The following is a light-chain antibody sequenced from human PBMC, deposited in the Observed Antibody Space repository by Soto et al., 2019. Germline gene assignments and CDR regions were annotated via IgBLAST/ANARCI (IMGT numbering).Light chain of an antibody. J-gene: IGKJ2*01. V-gene: IGKV3-20*01. CDR1: QSVSGNQ. CDR3: HQYGSLPHT. CDR2: AAS. Sequence: EIVLTQSPGTLSLSPGERATLSCRASQSVSGNQLAWYQQKPGQGPRLFIYAASSRATDIPDRFSGSASGTDFTFIISRLEPEDFGMYYCHQYGSLPHTFGQGTKVESK.